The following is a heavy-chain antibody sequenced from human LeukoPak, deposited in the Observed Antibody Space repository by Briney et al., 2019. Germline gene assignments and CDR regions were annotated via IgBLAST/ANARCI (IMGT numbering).Heavy chain of an antibody. J-gene: IGHJ3*02. V-gene: IGHV1-24*01. CDR3: ATDRLEIYALHI. CDR1: GYSLSDLS. D-gene: IGHD1-1*01. Sequence: VASVRVSCRVPGYSLSDLSIHWVRHVAAKGLEWMGGFEPEEGAHGETIFAQKFEDRLTLTEDTSADTAYMELVRLTSEDTAVYYCATDRLEIYALHIWGQGTAVTVSS. CDR2: FEPEEGAHGET.